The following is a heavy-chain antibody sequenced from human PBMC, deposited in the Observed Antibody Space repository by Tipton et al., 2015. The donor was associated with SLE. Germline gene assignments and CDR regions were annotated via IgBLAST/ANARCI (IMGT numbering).Heavy chain of an antibody. CDR2: VYSSGST. CDR3: ARTNRGCFDY. D-gene: IGHD2-8*01. J-gene: IGHJ4*02. CDR1: GGSISGYY. Sequence: TLSLTCTVSGGSISGYYWSWIRQPAGKGLEWIGRVYSSGSTIYNPSIKSRITLSLDTSKNQFSLRVNSVTAADTAVYYCARTNRGCFDYWGQGTLVTVSS. V-gene: IGHV4-4*07.